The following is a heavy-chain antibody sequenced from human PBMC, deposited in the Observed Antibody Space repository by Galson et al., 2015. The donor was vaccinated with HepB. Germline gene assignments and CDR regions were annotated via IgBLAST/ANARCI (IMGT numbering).Heavy chain of an antibody. CDR1: GFTFSSYA. D-gene: IGHD5-24*01. J-gene: IGHJ2*01. V-gene: IGHV3-30*04. Sequence: SLRLSCAASGFTFSSYAMHWVRQAPGKGLEWVAVISYDGSNKYYADSVKGRFTISRDNSKNTLYLQMNSLRAEDTAVYYCARVYDGDGYNPDWYFDLWGRGTLVTVSS. CDR2: ISYDGSNK. CDR3: ARVYDGDGYNPDWYFDL.